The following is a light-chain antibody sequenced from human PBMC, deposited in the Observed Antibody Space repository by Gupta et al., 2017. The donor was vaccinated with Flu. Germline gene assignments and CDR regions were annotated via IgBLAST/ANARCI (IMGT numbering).Light chain of an antibody. V-gene: IGLV3-21*02. CDR2: DDS. CDR3: QVWHISSDHLRV. CDR1: NIGRKS. Sequence: SYVLTQPPSVSVAPGQTATITCGGENIGRKSVHWYQQKPGQAPVVVVYDDSDRPSGIPERFSGSNSGNTATLTISKVEAGDEAEYYCQVWHISSDHLRVFGGGTKLTVL. J-gene: IGLJ3*02.